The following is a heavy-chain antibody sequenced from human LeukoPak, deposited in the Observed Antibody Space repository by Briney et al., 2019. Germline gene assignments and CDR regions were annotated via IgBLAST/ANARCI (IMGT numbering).Heavy chain of an antibody. CDR3: TTGHPGNFAY. J-gene: IGHJ4*02. Sequence: PGGSVRLSCAASGFTFSNYWMQGVRHVPGKGLLCVARISDEGRSTKFADSVKGRFTISRDNAKNTLYLQTNSLRDEDTGVYYCTTGHPGNFAYWGRGTLVTVPS. V-gene: IGHV3-74*01. CDR2: ISDEGRST. CDR1: GFTFSNYW.